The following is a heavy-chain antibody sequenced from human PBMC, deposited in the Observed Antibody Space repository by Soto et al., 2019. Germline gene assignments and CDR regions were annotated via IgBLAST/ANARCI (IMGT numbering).Heavy chain of an antibody. CDR1: GFTFSTYS. CDR3: TRSAYMDV. D-gene: IGHD2-2*01. J-gene: IGHJ6*03. V-gene: IGHV3-48*01. Sequence: GGSLRLSCSASGFTFSTYSMNWVRQAPGKGLEWVSYISSGSSTIYYADSVKGRFTISRDNAKNSLYLQMDSLRAEDTTVYYATRSAYMDVWGTGTTVTVSS. CDR2: ISSGSSTI.